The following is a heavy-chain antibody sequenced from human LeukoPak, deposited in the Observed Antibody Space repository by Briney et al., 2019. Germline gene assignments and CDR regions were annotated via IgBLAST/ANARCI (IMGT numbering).Heavy chain of an antibody. J-gene: IGHJ6*02. CDR1: GGSISSYY. V-gene: IGHV4-59*01. CDR2: IYYSGST. CDR3: ARDLRDYGMDV. Sequence: SETLSPTCTVSGGSISSYYWSWIRQPPGKGLEWIGYIYYSGSTNYNPSLKSRVTISVDTSKNQFSLKLSSVTAADTAVYYCARDLRDYGMDVWGQGTTVTVSS.